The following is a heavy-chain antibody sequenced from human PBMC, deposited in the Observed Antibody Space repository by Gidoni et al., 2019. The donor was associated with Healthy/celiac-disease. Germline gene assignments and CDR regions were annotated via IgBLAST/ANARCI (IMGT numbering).Heavy chain of an antibody. CDR3: ARVPDTAMAVDY. Sequence: QVQLQESGPGLVKPSQTLSLTCTVSGGSISSGSYYWSWIRQPAGKALEWIGRIYTSGSTNYNPSLKSRVTISVDTSKNQFSLKLSSVTAADTAVYYCARVPDTAMAVDYWGQGTLVTVSS. CDR1: GGSISSGSYY. D-gene: IGHD5-18*01. V-gene: IGHV4-61*02. CDR2: IYTSGST. J-gene: IGHJ4*02.